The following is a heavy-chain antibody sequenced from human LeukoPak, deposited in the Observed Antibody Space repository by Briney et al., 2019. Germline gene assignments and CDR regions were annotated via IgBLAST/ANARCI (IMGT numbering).Heavy chain of an antibody. Sequence: GASVKVSCKASGYTFTSYGISWVRQAPGQGLEWMGWISAYNGNTNYAQKLQGRVTMTTDTSTSTAYMELRSLRSDDTAVYYCARWNDILTGYPRLNWFDPWGQGTLVTVSS. CDR2: ISAYNGNT. CDR3: ARWNDILTGYPRLNWFDP. D-gene: IGHD3-9*01. J-gene: IGHJ5*02. V-gene: IGHV1-18*01. CDR1: GYTFTSYG.